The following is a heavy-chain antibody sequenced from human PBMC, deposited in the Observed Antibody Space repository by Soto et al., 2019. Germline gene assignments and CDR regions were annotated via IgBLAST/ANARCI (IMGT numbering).Heavy chain of an antibody. V-gene: IGHV1-69*01. Sequence: QVKLVQSGTEVMRPGSSVKVSCKASGGTFSNYGLSWVRQAPGHGLQWMGGIIPLFGTLHNAREFQDRVTITADQSTGTASMDLRSLTYDDTAVYFCATTPFNMASAGSYYFDSWGQGILVTVSS. J-gene: IGHJ4*02. CDR2: IIPLFGTL. CDR1: GGTFSNYG. CDR3: ATTPFNMASAGSYYFDS. D-gene: IGHD6-13*01.